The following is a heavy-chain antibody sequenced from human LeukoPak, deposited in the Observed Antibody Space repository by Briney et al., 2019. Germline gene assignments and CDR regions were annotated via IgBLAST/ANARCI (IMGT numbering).Heavy chain of an antibody. D-gene: IGHD6-13*01. CDR2: ISSSSSYI. CDR1: GFTFSSYS. Sequence: PGGSLRLSCAASGFTFSSYSMNRVRQAPGKGLEWVSSISSSSSYIYYADSVKGRFTISRDNAKNSLYLQMNSLRAEDTAVYYCAGYIAAAGTGYDYWGQGTLVTVSS. V-gene: IGHV3-21*01. CDR3: AGYIAAAGTGYDY. J-gene: IGHJ4*02.